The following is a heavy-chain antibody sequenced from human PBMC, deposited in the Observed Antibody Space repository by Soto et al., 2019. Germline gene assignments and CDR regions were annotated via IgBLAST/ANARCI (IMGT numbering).Heavy chain of an antibody. V-gene: IGHV4-34*01. Sequence: QVQLQQWGAGLLKPSETLSLTCAVYGGSFSGYFWTWIRQSPGMGLEWIGEVDHSGSTNYNPPLETRVSISLDMSKTQFSLKMTSVTAADTAVYYCARSGRSDYRRYFDLWGRGTLVTVSS. CDR3: ARSGRSDYRRYFDL. CDR2: VDHSGST. CDR1: GGSFSGYF. J-gene: IGHJ2*01. D-gene: IGHD4-17*01.